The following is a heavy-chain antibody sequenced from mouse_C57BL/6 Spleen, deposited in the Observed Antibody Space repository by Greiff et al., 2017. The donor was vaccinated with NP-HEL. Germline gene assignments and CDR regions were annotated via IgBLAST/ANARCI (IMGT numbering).Heavy chain of an antibody. V-gene: IGHV3-6*01. CDR3: ARGRSIDWYFDV. CDR1: GYSITSGYY. Sequence: EVQVVESGPGLVKPSQSLSLTCSVTGYSITSGYYWNWIRQFPGNKLEWMGYISYDGSNNYNPSLKNRISITRDTSKNQFFLKLNSVTTEDTATYYCARGRSIDWYFDVWGTGTTVTVSS. D-gene: IGHD2-10*02. J-gene: IGHJ1*03. CDR2: ISYDGSN.